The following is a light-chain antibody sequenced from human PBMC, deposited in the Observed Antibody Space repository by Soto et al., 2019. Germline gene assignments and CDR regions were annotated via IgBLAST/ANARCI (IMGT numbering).Light chain of an antibody. CDR1: QTVSSNY. CDR3: QQYTGPPTT. V-gene: IGKV3-20*01. Sequence: EIILTQPPDTLSLSPGERATLSCRASQTVSSNYLAWCQQRPGQAPRLLIYGASTRAAGIPDRFNGSGSGTDFTLTITRLEPEDSAVYFCQQYTGPPTTFGQGTRLEIK. J-gene: IGKJ5*01. CDR2: GAS.